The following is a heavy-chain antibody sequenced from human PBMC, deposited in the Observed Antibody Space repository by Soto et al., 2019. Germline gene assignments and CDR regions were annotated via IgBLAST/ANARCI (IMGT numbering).Heavy chain of an antibody. V-gene: IGHV3-30*03. Sequence: QVQLVESGGGVVQPGRSLRLSCAASGFTFSSYGMHWVRQAPGKGLEWVAVISYDGSNKYYADSVKGRFTISRDNSKNTLYLQTNSLRAEDTAVYYCASKADRGVSYYFDYWGQGTLVTVSS. CDR2: ISYDGSNK. J-gene: IGHJ4*02. CDR3: ASKADRGVSYYFDY. CDR1: GFTFSSYG.